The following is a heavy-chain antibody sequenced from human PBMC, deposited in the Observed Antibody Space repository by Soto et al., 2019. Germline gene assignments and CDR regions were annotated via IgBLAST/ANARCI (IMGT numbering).Heavy chain of an antibody. Sequence: ASVKVSCKASGGTFSSYAISWVRQAPGQGLEWMGGIIPIFGTANYAQKFQGRVTITADESTSTAYMELSSLRSEDTAVYYCARDLIMGATKGYFDYWGQGTLVTV. CDR2: IIPIFGTA. CDR3: ARDLIMGATKGYFDY. CDR1: GGTFSSYA. J-gene: IGHJ4*02. V-gene: IGHV1-69*13. D-gene: IGHD1-26*01.